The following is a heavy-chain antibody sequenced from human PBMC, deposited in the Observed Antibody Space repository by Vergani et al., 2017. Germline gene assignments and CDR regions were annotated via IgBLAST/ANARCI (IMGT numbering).Heavy chain of an antibody. CDR3: AKYAYYDSSGYYYEEDAFDI. Sequence: EVQLLESGGGLVKPGGSLRLSCAASGFTFSSYAMSWVRQAPGKGLEWVSAISGSGGSTYYADSVKGRFTISRDNSKNTLYLQMNSLRAEDTAVYYCAKYAYYDSSGYYYEEDAFDIWGQGTMVTVSS. CDR1: GFTFSSYA. D-gene: IGHD3-22*01. V-gene: IGHV3-23*01. J-gene: IGHJ3*02. CDR2: ISGSGGST.